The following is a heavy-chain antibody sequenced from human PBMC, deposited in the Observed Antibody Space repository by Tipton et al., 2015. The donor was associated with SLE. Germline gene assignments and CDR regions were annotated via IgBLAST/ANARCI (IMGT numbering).Heavy chain of an antibody. J-gene: IGHJ5*02. CDR2: MFYIGTT. D-gene: IGHD2-21*02. Sequence: LRLSCSVSGGSVSRGSYYWSWIRQPPGKGLEWIGYMFYIGTTNYNPSLKSRVTISVDTSKNQFSLKLTSVTAADTAVYYCARVTNWFDPWGQGTLVTVSS. CDR1: GGSVSRGSYY. CDR3: ARVTNWFDP. V-gene: IGHV4-61*01.